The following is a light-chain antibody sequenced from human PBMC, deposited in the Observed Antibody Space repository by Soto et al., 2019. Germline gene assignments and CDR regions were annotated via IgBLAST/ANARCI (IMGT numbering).Light chain of an antibody. CDR3: SSYTSSSTLWV. J-gene: IGLJ3*02. V-gene: IGLV2-14*01. CDR2: DVS. CDR1: SSDVGGYNY. Sequence: QSVLTQPASVSGSPGQSITISCTGTSSDVGGYNYVSWYQQHPGKAPKLMIYDVSNRPSGVSNRFFGSKSGNTASLTISGLQAEDEADYYCSSYTSSSTLWVFGGGTKLTVL.